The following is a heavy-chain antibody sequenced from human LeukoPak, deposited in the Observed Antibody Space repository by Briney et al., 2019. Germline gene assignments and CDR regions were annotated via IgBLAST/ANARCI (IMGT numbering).Heavy chain of an antibody. V-gene: IGHV6-1*01. CDR2: TYYRSKWYN. J-gene: IGHJ5*02. Sequence: SQTLSLTCAISGDSVSSNSAAWNWIRQSPSRGLEWLGRTYYRSKWYNDYAVSVKSRITINPDTSKNQFSLQLNSVTPEDKAVYYCARYYYDSSGPLYNWFDPWGQGTLVTVSS. CDR3: ARYYYDSSGPLYNWFDP. D-gene: IGHD3-22*01. CDR1: GDSVSSNSAA.